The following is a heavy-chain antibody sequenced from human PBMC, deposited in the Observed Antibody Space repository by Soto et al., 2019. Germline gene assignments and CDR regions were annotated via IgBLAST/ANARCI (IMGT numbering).Heavy chain of an antibody. Sequence: GGPLRLSCAASGFTFSSYWMSCVRQAPGKGLEWVANIKQDGSEKYYVDSVKGRFTISRDNAKNSLNLQMNSLRAEDTAVYYCARDGGWLARFDYWGQGTLVTVSS. D-gene: IGHD6-19*01. CDR3: ARDGGWLARFDY. CDR1: GFTFSSYW. CDR2: IKQDGSEK. J-gene: IGHJ4*02. V-gene: IGHV3-7*03.